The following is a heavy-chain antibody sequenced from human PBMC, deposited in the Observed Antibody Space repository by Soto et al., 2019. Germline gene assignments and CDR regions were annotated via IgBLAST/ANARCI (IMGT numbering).Heavy chain of an antibody. J-gene: IGHJ1*01. D-gene: IGHD2-15*01. CDR3: ASVRGGHAPVGFQP. CDR1: GGSISSGDYY. CDR2: IYYSGST. V-gene: IGHV4-30-4*01. Sequence: QVQLQESGPGLVKPSQTLSLTCTVSGGSISSGDYYWSWIRQPPGKGLEWIGYIYYSGSTYYNPSRESGVTRAVNTSKNQFTLKLSSVTAADTAVYSCASVRGGHAPVGFQPWGQGTLVTV.